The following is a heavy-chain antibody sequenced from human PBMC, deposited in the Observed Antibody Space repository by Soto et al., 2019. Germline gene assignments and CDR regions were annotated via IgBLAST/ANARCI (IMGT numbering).Heavy chain of an antibody. Sequence: GGSLRLSCAASGFTFSSYGMHWVRQAPGKGLEWVAVIWYDGSNKYYADSVKGRFTISRDNSKDTLYLQMNSLRAEDTAVYYCARRCYGDYVRGYYMYVWGKGTTVTVAS. CDR2: IWYDGSNK. V-gene: IGHV3-33*01. CDR3: ARRCYGDYVRGYYMYV. J-gene: IGHJ6*03. D-gene: IGHD4-17*01. CDR1: GFTFSSYG.